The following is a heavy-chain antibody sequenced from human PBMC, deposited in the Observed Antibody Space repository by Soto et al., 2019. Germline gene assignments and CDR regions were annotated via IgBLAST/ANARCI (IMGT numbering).Heavy chain of an antibody. CDR3: ARDPYVWGSYRFSGTDV. CDR1: GYTFTSYA. Sequence: QVQLVQSGAEVKKPGASVKVSCKASGYTFTSYAMHWVRQAPGQRLEWMGWINAGNGNTKYSQKFQGRVTITRDTSASTAYMELSSLRSEDTAVYYCARDPYVWGSYRFSGTDVWGQGTTVSVSS. CDR2: INAGNGNT. V-gene: IGHV1-3*01. D-gene: IGHD3-16*02. J-gene: IGHJ6*02.